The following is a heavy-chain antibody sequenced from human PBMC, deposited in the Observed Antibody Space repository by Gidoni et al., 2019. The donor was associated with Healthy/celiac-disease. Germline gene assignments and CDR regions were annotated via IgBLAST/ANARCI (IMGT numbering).Heavy chain of an antibody. Sequence: QVQLQESGPGLVKPSETLSLTCTVSGGSISSYYWSWIRPPPGKGLEWIGYIYYSGRTNYNPSLKSRVTISGDTSKNQFSLKLSSVTAADTAVYYCARDLESVGATSPAWGQGTLVTVSS. J-gene: IGHJ4*02. V-gene: IGHV4-59*01. CDR3: ARDLESVGATSPA. CDR2: IYYSGRT. D-gene: IGHD1-26*01. CDR1: GGSISSYY.